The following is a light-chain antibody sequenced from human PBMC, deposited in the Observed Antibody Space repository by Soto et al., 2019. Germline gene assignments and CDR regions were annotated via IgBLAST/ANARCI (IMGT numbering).Light chain of an antibody. Sequence: DIQVTQSPSTLSAGEGDRVIITWRASQSISDYLAWYQQKPGKAPKLLIYAASNLQSGVPARFSGSGSGTDFTLTISSLQPDDFATYSCQQSYSTLTPFGQATRPEIK. J-gene: IGKJ5*01. CDR2: AAS. CDR1: QSISDY. CDR3: QQSYSTLTP. V-gene: IGKV1-39*01.